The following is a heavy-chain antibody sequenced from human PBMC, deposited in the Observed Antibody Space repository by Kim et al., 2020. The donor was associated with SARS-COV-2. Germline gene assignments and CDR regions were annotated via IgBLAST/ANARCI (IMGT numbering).Heavy chain of an antibody. CDR3: AKGLTILLDY. Sequence: GGSLRLSCAASGFTFGGYGMHWVRQAPGKGLEWLALISYDGSVKNYADPVKGRLTISRDDSKNTLYLQMNSLKVEDTAVYYCAKGLTILLDYWGQGSLVTVSS. V-gene: IGHV3-30*18. J-gene: IGHJ4*02. D-gene: IGHD3-3*01. CDR2: ISYDGSVK. CDR1: GFTFGGYG.